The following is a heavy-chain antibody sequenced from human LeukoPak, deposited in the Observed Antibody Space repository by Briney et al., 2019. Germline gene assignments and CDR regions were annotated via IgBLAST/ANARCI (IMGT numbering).Heavy chain of an antibody. CDR1: GGSISSSSYY. V-gene: IGHV4-39*07. Sequence: SETLSLTCTVSGGSISSSSYYWGWIRQPPGKGLEWIGSIYYSGSTYYNPSLKSRVTISVDTSKNQFSLKLSSVTAADTAVYYCARVSQAAEYFQHWGQGTLVTVSS. J-gene: IGHJ1*01. CDR2: IYYSGST. CDR3: ARVSQAAEYFQH.